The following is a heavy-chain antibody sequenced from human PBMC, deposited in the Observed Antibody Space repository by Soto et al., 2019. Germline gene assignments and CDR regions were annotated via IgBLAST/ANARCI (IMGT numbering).Heavy chain of an antibody. CDR1: NSSITSGYY. J-gene: IGHJ6*02. CDR2: MYHAGST. V-gene: IGHV4-38-2*01. D-gene: IGHD6-13*01. Sequence: SETLSLTCAVSNSSITSGYYWGWIRQPPGKGLEWIATMYHAGSTYYNPSLKSRVTISVDTSKNQFSLKLSSVTAADTAVYYCARVAVAAAKYYYGMDVWGQGTTVTVSS. CDR3: ARVAVAAAKYYYGMDV.